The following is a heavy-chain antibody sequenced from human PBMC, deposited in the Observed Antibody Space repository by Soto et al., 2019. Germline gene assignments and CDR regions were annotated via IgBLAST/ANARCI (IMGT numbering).Heavy chain of an antibody. CDR3: ARDPAWGSLDY. Sequence: EVQLVESGGGLVQPGGSLRPSCAASGFTFSNSWMSWVRQAPGKGLEWVADINPVESEKYYVDSVKGRFTVSRDNAKNSLYLQMNSLRVEDTALYYCARDPAWGSLDYWGLGTLVTVSS. D-gene: IGHD7-27*01. CDR2: INPVESEK. V-gene: IGHV3-7*01. CDR1: GFTFSNSW. J-gene: IGHJ4*02.